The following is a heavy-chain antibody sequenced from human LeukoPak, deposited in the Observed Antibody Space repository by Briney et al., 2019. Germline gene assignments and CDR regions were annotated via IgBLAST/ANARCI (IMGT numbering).Heavy chain of an antibody. Sequence: PGGSWSSPLPAPGSTFVRDGWPGAAQVQGRGWVWVSGINSDGSTTKYADSVRGRFTISRDNAKNTLYLQMNSLGAEDTAVYYCARDRYYSFDYWGQGTLVTVSS. D-gene: IGHD2-15*01. V-gene: IGHV3-74*03. CDR1: GSTFVRDG. J-gene: IGHJ4*02. CDR3: ARDRYYSFDY. CDR2: INSDGSTT.